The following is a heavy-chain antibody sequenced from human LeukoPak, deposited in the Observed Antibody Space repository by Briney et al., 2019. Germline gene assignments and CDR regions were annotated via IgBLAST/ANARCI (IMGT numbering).Heavy chain of an antibody. CDR3: AKVGFIDY. V-gene: IGHV3-11*01. D-gene: IGHD3-16*02. J-gene: IGHJ4*02. Sequence: GGSLRLSCAASGFTFSGYYMSWIRQAPGKVREWVSYSSGSGNTIYYADSVKGRFAISRDNVRNALYLQMNSMRAEDTAVYYCAKVGFIDYWGQGSLVTVSS. CDR2: SSGSGNTI. CDR1: GFTFSGYY.